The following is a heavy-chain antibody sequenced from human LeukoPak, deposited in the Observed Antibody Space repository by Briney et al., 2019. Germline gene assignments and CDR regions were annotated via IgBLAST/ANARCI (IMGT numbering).Heavy chain of an antibody. CDR1: GGSISSYY. CDR3: ARRYDSSGPTLDY. V-gene: IGHV4-34*01. J-gene: IGHJ4*02. D-gene: IGHD3-22*01. CDR2: INHSGST. Sequence: SETLSLTCTVSGGSISSYYWSWIRQPPGKGLEWIGEINHSGSTNYNPSLKSRVTISVDTSKNQFSLKLSSVTAADTAVYYCARRYDSSGPTLDYWGQGTLVTVSS.